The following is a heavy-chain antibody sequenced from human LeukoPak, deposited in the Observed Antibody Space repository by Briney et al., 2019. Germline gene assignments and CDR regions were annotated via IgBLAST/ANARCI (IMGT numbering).Heavy chain of an antibody. Sequence: GRSLRLSCAASGFTFSSYAMHWVRQAPGKGLEWVAVISYDGSNKYYADSVKGRFTISRDNSKNTLYLQMNSLRAEDTAVYYCAREGEEIYGSGSYYPDYWGQGTLVTVSS. J-gene: IGHJ4*02. CDR2: ISYDGSNK. D-gene: IGHD3-10*01. CDR1: GFTFSSYA. CDR3: AREGEEIYGSGSYYPDY. V-gene: IGHV3-30*04.